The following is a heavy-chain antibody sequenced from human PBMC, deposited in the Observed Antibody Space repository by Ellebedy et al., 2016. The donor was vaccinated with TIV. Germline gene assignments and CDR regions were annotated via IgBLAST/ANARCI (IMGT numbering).Heavy chain of an antibody. CDR1: GASISSSY. V-gene: IGHV4-59*08. CDR3: VRHSCRTTSFGLAICSRASGDIFDV. D-gene: IGHD3/OR15-3a*01. Sequence: MPSETLSLTCTVSGASISSSYGRWIRHSPEKGLEWLGDTSFSGHANYYPPPKSRVSISVDTSKNLFTLKLISLTAADTAIYFCVRHSCRTTSFGLAICSRASGDIFDVWGQGTMVTVSS. CDR2: TSFSGHA. J-gene: IGHJ3*01.